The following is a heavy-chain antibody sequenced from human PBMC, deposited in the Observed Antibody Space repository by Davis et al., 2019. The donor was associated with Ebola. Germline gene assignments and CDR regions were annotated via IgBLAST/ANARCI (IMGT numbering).Heavy chain of an antibody. CDR2: ISAYNGNT. V-gene: IGHV1-18*01. D-gene: IGHD3-3*01. CDR3: ARAIAGVAFYFDY. J-gene: IGHJ4*02. Sequence: AASVKVSCKASGYTFTSYGISWVRQAPGQGLEWMGWISAYNGNTNYAQKVQDRVTMTTDTSTGTAYMELRSLRDDDTAVYYCARAIAGVAFYFDYWGQGTLVTVSS. CDR1: GYTFTSYG.